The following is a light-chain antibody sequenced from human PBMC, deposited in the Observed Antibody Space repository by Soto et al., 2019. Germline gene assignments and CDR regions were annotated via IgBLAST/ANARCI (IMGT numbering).Light chain of an antibody. Sequence: IQLTQSPSTLSGSVGDRVTITCRASQTISSWLAWYQQKPGKAPKLLIYKASTLKSGVPSRFSGSGSGTECTLTISSLQPDDGATYYCQHYNSYSEAFGQGTKVDI. CDR2: KAS. CDR3: QHYNSYSEA. CDR1: QTISSW. V-gene: IGKV1-5*03. J-gene: IGKJ1*01.